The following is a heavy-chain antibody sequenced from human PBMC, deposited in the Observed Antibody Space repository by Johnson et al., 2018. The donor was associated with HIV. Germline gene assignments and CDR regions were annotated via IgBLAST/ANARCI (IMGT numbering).Heavy chain of an antibody. D-gene: IGHD5-18*01. CDR3: AKGEAQEGWIQLQAYAFDF. CDR1: GFNFNNYG. V-gene: IGHV3-30*02. Sequence: QEQLVESGGGVVQPGGSLRLSCAASGFNFNNYGMHWVRQAPGKGLEWVAFIRYDGGDKYYADSVKGRFTISRDISKNTLYLQIDSLRPEDSGVYYCAKGEAQEGWIQLQAYAFDFWGQGTMVTVSS. J-gene: IGHJ3*01. CDR2: IRYDGGDK.